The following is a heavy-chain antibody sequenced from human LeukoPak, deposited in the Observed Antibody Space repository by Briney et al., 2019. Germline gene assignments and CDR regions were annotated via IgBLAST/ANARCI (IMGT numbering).Heavy chain of an antibody. D-gene: IGHD2-2*01. V-gene: IGHV3-23*01. CDR2: ISAGGVHT. CDR3: AKDAYCSSTSCSNDY. J-gene: IGHJ4*02. CDR1: GFTFNNYA. Sequence: GGSLRLSCAASGFTFNNYAMSWVRQAPGKGLEWVSVISAGGVHTYYADSVKGRFTISRDNSKNTLYLQMNSLRAEGTAVYYCAKDAYCSSTSCSNDYWGQGTLVTVSS.